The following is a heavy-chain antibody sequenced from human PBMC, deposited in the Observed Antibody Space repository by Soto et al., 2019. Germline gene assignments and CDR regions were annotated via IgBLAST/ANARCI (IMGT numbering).Heavy chain of an antibody. Sequence: SETLSLTCTFSGCSISSYYWSWMRQPPVKGLEWIGYIYYSGSTYYNPSLKSRVTISVDTSKNQFSLKLSSVTAADTAVYYCARDVDNYDSSGYDAFDIWGQGTMVTVSS. CDR2: IYYSGST. J-gene: IGHJ3*02. CDR1: GCSISSYY. D-gene: IGHD3-22*01. V-gene: IGHV4-59*12. CDR3: ARDVDNYDSSGYDAFDI.